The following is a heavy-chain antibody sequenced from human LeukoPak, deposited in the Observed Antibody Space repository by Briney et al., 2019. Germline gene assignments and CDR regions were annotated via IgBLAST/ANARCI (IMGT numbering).Heavy chain of an antibody. Sequence: SETLSLTCAVYGGSFSGYYWSWIRQPPGKGLEWIGEINHSGSTSYNPSLKSRVTISVDTSKNQFSLKLSSVTAADTAVYYCARDQGYNWNYVYWFDPWGQGTLVTVSS. D-gene: IGHD1-7*01. CDR3: ARDQGYNWNYVYWFDP. J-gene: IGHJ5*02. CDR1: GGSFSGYY. CDR2: INHSGST. V-gene: IGHV4-34*01.